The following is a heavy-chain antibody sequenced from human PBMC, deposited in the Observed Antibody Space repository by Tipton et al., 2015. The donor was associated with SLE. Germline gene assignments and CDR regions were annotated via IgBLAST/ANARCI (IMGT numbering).Heavy chain of an antibody. J-gene: IGHJ4*02. CDR1: GGSISSSSYY. D-gene: IGHD6-6*01. CDR2: IYYSGST. Sequence: TLSLTCTVSGGSISSSSYYWGWIRQPPGKGLEWIGSIYYSGSTYYNPSLKSRVTMSVDTSKNQFSLKLSSVTAADTAVYYCARQGVRLVNYFDYWGQGTLVTVSS. V-gene: IGHV4-39*07. CDR3: ARQGVRLVNYFDY.